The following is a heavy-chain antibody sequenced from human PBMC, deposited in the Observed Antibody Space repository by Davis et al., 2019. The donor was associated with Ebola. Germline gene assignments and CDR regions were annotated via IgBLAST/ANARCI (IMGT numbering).Heavy chain of an antibody. D-gene: IGHD1-1*01. Sequence: AASVKVSCKASGYTFTGYYMHWVRQAPGQGLEWMGMINPRGGSTSYAQKFQGRVTMTRDTSTTTVYMEVGSLRSDDTAVYYCARAQFPTTSDHWGQGTLVTVSS. J-gene: IGHJ4*02. V-gene: IGHV1-46*01. CDR1: GYTFTGYY. CDR2: INPRGGST. CDR3: ARAQFPTTSDH.